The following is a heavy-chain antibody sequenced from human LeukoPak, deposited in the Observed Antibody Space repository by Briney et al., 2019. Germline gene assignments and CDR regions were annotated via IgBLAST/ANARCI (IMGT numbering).Heavy chain of an antibody. CDR1: GFTFDDYA. V-gene: IGHV3-43*02. CDR2: ISGDGGST. CDR3: AKDIEGQLANYYYYGMDV. Sequence: GGSLRLSCAASGFTFDDYAMHWVRQAPGKGLEWVSLISGDGGSTYYADSVKGRFTISRDNSKNSLYLQMNSLRTEDTALYYCAKDIEGQLANYYYYGMDVWGQGTTVTVSS. J-gene: IGHJ6*02. D-gene: IGHD6-13*01.